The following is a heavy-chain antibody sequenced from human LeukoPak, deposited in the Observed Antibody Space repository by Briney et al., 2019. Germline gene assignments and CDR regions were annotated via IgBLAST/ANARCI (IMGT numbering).Heavy chain of an antibody. Sequence: GGSLRLSCAASGFTLSSHWMDWVRQAPEKELEWVSRLDRDGSSISYADSVKGRFTISRDNAKNTLYLQMNSLRAEDTAVYYCARETILGIGLSDWGQGTLVTVSS. J-gene: IGHJ4*02. CDR1: GFTLSSHW. CDR3: ARETILGIGLSD. D-gene: IGHD3-3*01. CDR2: LDRDGSSI. V-gene: IGHV3-74*01.